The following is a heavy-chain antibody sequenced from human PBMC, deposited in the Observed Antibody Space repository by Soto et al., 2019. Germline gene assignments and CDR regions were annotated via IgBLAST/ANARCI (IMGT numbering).Heavy chain of an antibody. J-gene: IGHJ4*02. Sequence: XSVKVSLNASGYTLTSYAMHLLRQAPGQRLEWMGWINAGNGNTKYSQKFQGRVTITRDTSASTAYMELSSLRSEDTAVYYCAVLGDYKLNCWGQGTLVTVSS. D-gene: IGHD4-17*01. V-gene: IGHV1-3*01. CDR1: GYTLTSYA. CDR2: INAGNGNT. CDR3: AVLGDYKLNC.